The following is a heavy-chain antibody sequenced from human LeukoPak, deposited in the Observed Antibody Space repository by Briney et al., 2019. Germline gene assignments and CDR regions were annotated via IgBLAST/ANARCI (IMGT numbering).Heavy chain of an antibody. CDR1: GGSISSYY. J-gene: IGHJ6*02. CDR3: ARVGDRTPYYYYGMDV. Sequence: SETLSLTCTVSGGSISSYYWSWIRQPAGKGLEWIGRIYTSGSTNYDPSPKSRVTMSVDTSKNQFSLKLSSVTAADTAVYYCARVGDRTPYYYYGMDVWGQGTTVTVSS. V-gene: IGHV4-4*07. D-gene: IGHD2-21*02. CDR2: IYTSGST.